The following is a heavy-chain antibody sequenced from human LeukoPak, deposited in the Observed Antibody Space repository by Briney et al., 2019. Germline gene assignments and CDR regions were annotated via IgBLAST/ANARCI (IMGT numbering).Heavy chain of an antibody. CDR3: ARDGGSASRGFDY. Sequence: GGSLRLSCGASGFTFSSYAMVWVRQAPGKGLEWVSGISDSGGSRHYADSVKGRFTISRDNSKNTLYLQMNSLRAEDTAVYYCARDGGSASRGFDYWGQGTLVTVSS. J-gene: IGHJ4*02. D-gene: IGHD3-16*01. V-gene: IGHV3-23*01. CDR2: ISDSGGSR. CDR1: GFTFSSYA.